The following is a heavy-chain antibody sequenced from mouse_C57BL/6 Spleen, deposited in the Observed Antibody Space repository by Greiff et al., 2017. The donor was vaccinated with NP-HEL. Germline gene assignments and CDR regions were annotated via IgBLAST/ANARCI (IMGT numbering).Heavy chain of an antibody. CDR3: ARGAYYSNYGAMDY. CDR2: IDPSDSYT. J-gene: IGHJ4*01. Sequence: QVQLQQPGAELVRPGTSVKLSCKASGYTFTSYWMHWVKQRPGQGLEWIGVIDPSDSYTNYNQKFKGTATLTVDTSSSTAYMQLSSLTSEDSAVYYCARGAYYSNYGAMDYWGQGTSVTVSS. D-gene: IGHD2-5*01. V-gene: IGHV1-59*01. CDR1: GYTFTSYW.